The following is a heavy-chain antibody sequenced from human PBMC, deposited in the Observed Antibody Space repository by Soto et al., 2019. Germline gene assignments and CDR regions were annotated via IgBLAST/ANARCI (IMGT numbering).Heavy chain of an antibody. D-gene: IGHD6-13*01. V-gene: IGHV3-33*06. CDR3: AKEGRVGYSTRIFRRDNWLDP. CDR1: GFTFSSYA. CDR2: ILYDGSNQ. Sequence: QVQLVESGGGVVQPGRSLRLSCAASGFTFSSYAMHWVRQAPGKGLEWVAAILYDGSNQYYAEAVKGRFTISRDNSKNTLYLQMNSLRVEDTAVYYCAKEGRVGYSTRIFRRDNWLDPWGQGTPVTVSS. J-gene: IGHJ5*02.